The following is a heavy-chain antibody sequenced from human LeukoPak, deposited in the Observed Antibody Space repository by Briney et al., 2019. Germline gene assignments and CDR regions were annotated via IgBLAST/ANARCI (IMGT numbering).Heavy chain of an antibody. J-gene: IGHJ4*02. D-gene: IGHD1-26*01. Sequence: GASVKVSCKASGYTFSTYYMHWVRQAPGQGLEWVGVINTSGATTTYAQKFQGRVTMTRDTSTSTVYMELSSLRTEDTAMYYCPRDLGGTYTDYWGQGTMVTVSS. CDR2: INTSGATT. CDR1: GYTFSTYY. V-gene: IGHV1-46*01. CDR3: PRDLGGTYTDY.